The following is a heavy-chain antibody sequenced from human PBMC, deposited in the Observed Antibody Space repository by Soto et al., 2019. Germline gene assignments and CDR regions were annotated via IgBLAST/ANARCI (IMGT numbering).Heavy chain of an antibody. CDR3: ARRRRALYCSSTSCYKVTFDP. J-gene: IGHJ5*02. V-gene: IGHV4-34*01. CDR1: GGSFSGYY. CDR2: INHSGST. D-gene: IGHD2-2*02. Sequence: SETLSLTCAVYGGSFSGYYWSWIRQPPGKGLEWIGEINHSGSTNYNPSLKRRVTISVDTSKNQFSLKLSSVTAADTAVYYCARRRRALYCSSTSCYKVTFDPWGQGTLVTVYS.